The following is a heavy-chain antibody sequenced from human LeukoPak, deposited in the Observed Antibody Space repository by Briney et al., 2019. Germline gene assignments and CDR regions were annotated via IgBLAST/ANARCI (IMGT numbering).Heavy chain of an antibody. J-gene: IGHJ4*03. CDR2: IVASSGAT. Sequence: GGSLRLSCAASGFSFSNYAMNWVRQAPGKGLEWVSLIVASSGATFYADSVKGRFTISRDKSKNTLYLQMKSLRTEDTAVYYCAKGGYDYVEIGYFDYWGQGALVTVSS. CDR1: GFSFSNYA. D-gene: IGHD5-12*01. V-gene: IGHV3-23*01. CDR3: AKGGYDYVEIGYFDY.